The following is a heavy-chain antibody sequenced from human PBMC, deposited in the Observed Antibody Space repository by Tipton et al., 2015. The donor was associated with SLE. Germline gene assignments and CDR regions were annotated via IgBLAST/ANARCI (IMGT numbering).Heavy chain of an antibody. Sequence: TLSLTCSVSGASLTSGGYYWGWIRQPPGKGLEWVGTSYYRGKTFYNPSLQSRVTISLDTSKNQFSLRLSSVTAADTAVYYCARLTTLATFYSWGQGTRVTVSS. CDR3: ARLTTLATFYS. V-gene: IGHV4-39*07. CDR1: GASLTSGGYY. J-gene: IGHJ4*02. CDR2: SYYRGKT. D-gene: IGHD5-24*01.